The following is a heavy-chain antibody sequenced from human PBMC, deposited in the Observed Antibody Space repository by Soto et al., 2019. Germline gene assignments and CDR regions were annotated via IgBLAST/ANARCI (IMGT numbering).Heavy chain of an antibody. J-gene: IGHJ4*02. Sequence: ASVKVSCKASGGTFSSYAISWVRQAPGQGLEWMGGIIPIFGTANYAQKFQGRVTITADESTSTAYMELSSLRSEDTAVYYCARGFRDSSGYYLCDYWGQGTLVT. CDR3: ARGFRDSSGYYLCDY. D-gene: IGHD3-22*01. CDR1: GGTFSSYA. CDR2: IIPIFGTA. V-gene: IGHV1-69*13.